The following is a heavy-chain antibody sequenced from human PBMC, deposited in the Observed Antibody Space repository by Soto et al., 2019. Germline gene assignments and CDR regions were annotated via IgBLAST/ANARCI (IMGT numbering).Heavy chain of an antibody. CDR1: GFIFSSFG. CDR2: ISYDGSNA. Sequence: QVHLLESGGSVVEAGKSLRLSCEASGFIFSSFGMHWVRQAPGKGLEWVALISYDGSNAEYADPVKGRFTISRDSSMNILSLPMNSLRFDDTAMYYCVRDSGIASLDFWGRGTLVTVSS. V-gene: IGHV3-30*03. J-gene: IGHJ4*02. D-gene: IGHD3-10*01. CDR3: VRDSGIASLDF.